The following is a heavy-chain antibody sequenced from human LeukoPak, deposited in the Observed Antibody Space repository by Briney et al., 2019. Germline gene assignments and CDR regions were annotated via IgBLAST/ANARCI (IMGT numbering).Heavy chain of an antibody. D-gene: IGHD1-1*01. CDR3: ARQYRGTEFDY. CDR2: IYYSWST. V-gene: IGHV4-39*01. Sequence: SETLSLTCTVSGGSISSSSYYWGWIRQPPGKGLEWIGSIYYSWSTYYNPSLKSRVTISVDTSKNQFSLKLRSVTAADTAVYYCARQYRGTEFDYWGQGTLVTVSS. J-gene: IGHJ4*02. CDR1: GGSISSSSYY.